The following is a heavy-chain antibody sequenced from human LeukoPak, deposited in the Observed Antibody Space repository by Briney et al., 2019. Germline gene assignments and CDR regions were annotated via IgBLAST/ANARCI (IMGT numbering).Heavy chain of an antibody. D-gene: IGHD6-6*01. CDR1: GYTFTSYA. V-gene: IGHV1-3*01. Sequence: ASVKVSCTASGYTFTSYAMHWVRQAPGQRLEWMGWINAGNGNTKYSQKFQGRVTITRDTSASTAYMELSSLRSEDTAVYYCARGAARPSYFDYWGQGTLVTVSS. CDR2: INAGNGNT. CDR3: ARGAARPSYFDY. J-gene: IGHJ4*02.